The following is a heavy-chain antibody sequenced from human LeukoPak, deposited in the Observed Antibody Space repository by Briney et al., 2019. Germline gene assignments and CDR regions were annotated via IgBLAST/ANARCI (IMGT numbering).Heavy chain of an antibody. CDR1: GGSFTDYY. D-gene: IGHD3-22*01. V-gene: IGHV4-34*01. CDR2: IDHRGSI. J-gene: IGHJ6*02. CDR3: ARGLVVVTMTSSIMDV. Sequence: PSETLSLTCVVNGGSFTDYYWTWIRQAPGNGLEWVGDIDHRGSINYNPSLKSRVTISVDTSKNQFSLRLSSVTGADTAVYYCARGLVVVTMTSSIMDVWGQGTTVTVSS.